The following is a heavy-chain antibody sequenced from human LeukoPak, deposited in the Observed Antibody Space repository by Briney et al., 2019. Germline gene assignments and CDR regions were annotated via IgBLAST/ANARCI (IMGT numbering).Heavy chain of an antibody. Sequence: ASVKVSCKASGYTFTDYFMNWMRQAPGQRLEWMGWINAGNGNTKYSQKLQGRVTITRDTSASTAYMQLSSLRSDDTAVYYCASLREDAFDIWGQGTMVTVSS. CDR1: GYTFTDYF. D-gene: IGHD3-16*01. CDR2: INAGNGNT. V-gene: IGHV1/OR15-3*02. J-gene: IGHJ3*02. CDR3: ASLREDAFDI.